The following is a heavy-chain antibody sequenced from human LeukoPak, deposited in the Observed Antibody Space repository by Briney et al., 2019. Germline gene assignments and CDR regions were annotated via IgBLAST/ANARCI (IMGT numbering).Heavy chain of an antibody. V-gene: IGHV4-34*01. CDR1: GGSFSGYY. D-gene: IGHD3-10*01. J-gene: IGHJ4*02. CDR2: INHSGST. Sequence: PSETLFLTCAVYGGSFSGYYWSWIRQPPGEGLEWIGEINHSGSTNYNPSLKSRVTISVDKSKNQFSLKLSSVAAADTAVYYCARVMVRGHYYFDYWGQGTLVTVSS. CDR3: ARVMVRGHYYFDY.